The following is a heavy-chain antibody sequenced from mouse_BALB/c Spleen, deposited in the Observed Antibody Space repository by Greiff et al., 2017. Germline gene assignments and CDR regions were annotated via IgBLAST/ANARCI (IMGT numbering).Heavy chain of an antibody. Sequence: EVMLVESGAELVKPGASVKLSCTASGFNIKDTYMHWVKQRPEQGLEWIGRIDPANGNTKYDPKFQGKATITADTSSNTAYLQLSSLTSEDTAVYYCASYYYGSSYGAMDYWGQGTSVTVSS. CDR2: IDPANGNT. V-gene: IGHV14-3*02. CDR3: ASYYYGSSYGAMDY. CDR1: GFNIKDTY. J-gene: IGHJ4*01. D-gene: IGHD1-1*01.